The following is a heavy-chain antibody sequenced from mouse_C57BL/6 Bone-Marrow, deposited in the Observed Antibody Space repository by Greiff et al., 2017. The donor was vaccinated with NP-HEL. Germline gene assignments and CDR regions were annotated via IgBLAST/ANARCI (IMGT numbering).Heavy chain of an antibody. Sequence: EVKLLESGAELVRPGASVKLSCTASGFTIKDDYMHWVKQRPEQGLEWIGWIYPGSGDTEYASKFQGKATITADTSSNTAYLQLSSLTSEDTAVDYCTKVYYDHGGDAMDYWGQGTSVTVSS. CDR3: TKVYYDHGGDAMDY. J-gene: IGHJ4*01. CDR2: IYPGSGDT. CDR1: GFTIKDDY. D-gene: IGHD2-4*01. V-gene: IGHV14-4*01.